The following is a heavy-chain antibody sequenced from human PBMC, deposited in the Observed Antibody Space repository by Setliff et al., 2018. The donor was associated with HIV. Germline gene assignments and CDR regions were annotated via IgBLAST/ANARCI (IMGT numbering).Heavy chain of an antibody. V-gene: IGHV1-18*01. J-gene: IGHJ5*02. CDR3: AKCSEMLGNPATSSGNYRGWFDP. D-gene: IGHD3-22*01. CDR1: GYIFTGYG. Sequence: ASVKVSCQTSGYIFTGYGISWVRQAPGQGLEWMGWISAYNGNTLYAQKFQGRVTMTTDTSTSTAYMDLRRLKCDDKAVNYCAKCSEMLGNPATSSGNYRGWFDPWGQGTLVPVSS. CDR2: ISAYNGNT.